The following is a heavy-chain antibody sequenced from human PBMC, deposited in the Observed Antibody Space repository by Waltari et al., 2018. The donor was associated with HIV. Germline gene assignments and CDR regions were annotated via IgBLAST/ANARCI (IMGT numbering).Heavy chain of an antibody. J-gene: IGHJ4*02. Sequence: EVQLVESGGGLVKPGRSLRLSCTASGFTFGDYAMSWFRQAPGKGLEWVGFIRSKAYGGTTEYAASVKGRFTISRDDSKSIAYLQMNSLKTEDTAVYYCTRLTGGYSYGSPDYWGQGTLVTVSS. CDR1: GFTFGDYA. D-gene: IGHD5-18*01. CDR2: IRSKAYGGTT. V-gene: IGHV3-49*05. CDR3: TRLTGGYSYGSPDY.